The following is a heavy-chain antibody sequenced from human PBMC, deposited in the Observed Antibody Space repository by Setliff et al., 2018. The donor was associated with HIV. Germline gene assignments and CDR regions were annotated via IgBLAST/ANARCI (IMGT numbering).Heavy chain of an antibody. CDR1: GLLVSRNY. Sequence: GGSLRLSCAASGLLVSRNYINWVRQAPGKGLEWVSIIHSGGDTHYADSVQGRLTVSRDISKNTVFLRLNSLRVEDTAVYFCARDPFGGGDLIHGVPWGQGTLVTVSS. CDR2: IHSGGDT. D-gene: IGHD3-16*01. CDR3: ARDPFGGGDLIHGVP. J-gene: IGHJ5*02. V-gene: IGHV3-66*02.